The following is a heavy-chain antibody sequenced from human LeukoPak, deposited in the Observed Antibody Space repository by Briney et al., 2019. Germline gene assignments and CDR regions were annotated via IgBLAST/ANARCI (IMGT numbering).Heavy chain of an antibody. D-gene: IGHD2-2*01. CDR2: VSSSSSYI. CDR1: GFTFSRYS. Sequence: GGSLRLSCAGSGFTFSRYSINWVRQAPGKGLEWVSSVSSSSSYIYYADSVKGRFTISRDNAKNSVYLQMNSLRVEDTAVYYCAREIVLIPAAPPGFDYWGQGTLVTVSS. CDR3: AREIVLIPAAPPGFDY. V-gene: IGHV3-21*01. J-gene: IGHJ4*02.